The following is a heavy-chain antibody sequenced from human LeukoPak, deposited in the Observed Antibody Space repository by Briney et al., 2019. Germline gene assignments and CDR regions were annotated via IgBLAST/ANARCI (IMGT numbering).Heavy chain of an antibody. CDR2: ISSNGGST. Sequence: PGGSLRLSCSASGFTFSSYAMHWVRQAPGKGLEYVSAISSNGGSTYYADSVKGRFTISRDYSKNTLYLQMSSLKAEDTAVYYCVREVRGATRWFDPWGQGTLVTVSS. V-gene: IGHV3-64D*06. D-gene: IGHD3-10*01. J-gene: IGHJ5*02. CDR3: VREVRGATRWFDP. CDR1: GFTFSSYA.